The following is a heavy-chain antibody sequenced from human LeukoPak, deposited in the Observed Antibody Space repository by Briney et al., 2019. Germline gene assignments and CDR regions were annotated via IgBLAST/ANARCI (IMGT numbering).Heavy chain of an antibody. CDR2: IYYNGSS. Sequence: SETLSLTCTASGCTISSYCWSWIRQPPGKGLEWIGHIYYNGSSTYNPSLKSRVTISVDTSKNHFSLQLSSVTAADTAVYYCAREAWWSSTSWYEEGNWFDPWGQGTLVTVSS. CDR3: AREAWWSSTSWYEEGNWFDP. D-gene: IGHD2-2*01. J-gene: IGHJ5*02. V-gene: IGHV4-59*01. CDR1: GCTISSYC.